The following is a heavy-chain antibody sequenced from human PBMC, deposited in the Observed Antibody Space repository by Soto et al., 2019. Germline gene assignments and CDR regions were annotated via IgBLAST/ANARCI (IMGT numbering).Heavy chain of an antibody. CDR2: FDPEDGET. J-gene: IGHJ4*02. V-gene: IGHV1-24*01. Sequence: ASVKVSCKVSGYTLTELSMHWVRQAPGKGLEWMGGFDPEDGETIYAQKFQGRVTMTEDTSTDTAYMELSSLRSEDTAVYYCATIKSESYYGSCYYFDHWGQGTLVTVSS. CDR1: GYTLTELS. CDR3: ATIKSESYYGSCYYFDH. D-gene: IGHD2-15*01.